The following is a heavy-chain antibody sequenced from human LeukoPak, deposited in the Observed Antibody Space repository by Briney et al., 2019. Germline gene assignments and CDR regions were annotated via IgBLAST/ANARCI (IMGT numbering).Heavy chain of an antibody. J-gene: IGHJ4*02. Sequence: GGSLRLSCAASGINFSDHWMHWVRQAPGKGLVWISRINSDGGNTNYADSVKGRFTISRDNGENTLYLQMNSLRAEDTAVYYCARERRYCSGDNCYSGLDYWGQGTLVTVSS. CDR1: GINFSDHW. CDR2: INSDGGNT. D-gene: IGHD2-15*01. CDR3: ARERRYCSGDNCYSGLDY. V-gene: IGHV3-74*01.